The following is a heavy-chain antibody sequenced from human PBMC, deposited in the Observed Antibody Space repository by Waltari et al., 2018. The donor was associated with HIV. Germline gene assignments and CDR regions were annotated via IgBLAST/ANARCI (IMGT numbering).Heavy chain of an antibody. V-gene: IGHV3-30*18. CDR3: AKAGAARPAGDFDY. CDR1: GFTFSSYG. Sequence: QVQLVESGGGVVQPGRSLRLSCAASGFTFSSYGMHWVRQAPGKGLEWVAVISYDGSNKYYADSVKGRFTISRDNSKNTLYLQMNSLRAEDTAVYYCAKAGAARPAGDFDYWGQGTLVTVSS. D-gene: IGHD6-6*01. CDR2: ISYDGSNK. J-gene: IGHJ4*02.